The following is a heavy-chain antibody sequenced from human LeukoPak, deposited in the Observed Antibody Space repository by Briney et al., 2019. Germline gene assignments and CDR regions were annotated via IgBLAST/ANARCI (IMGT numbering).Heavy chain of an antibody. D-gene: IGHD3-22*01. CDR1: GFTFSSYG. CDR3: AREYATTYYYDSSGYQDNWSDP. J-gene: IGHJ5*02. CDR2: IWYDGSNK. V-gene: IGHV3-33*01. Sequence: GGSLRLSCAASGFTFSSYGMHWVRQAPGKGLEWVAVIWYDGSNKYYADSVKGRFTISRDNSKNTLYLQMNSLRAEDTAVYYCAREYATTYYYDSSGYQDNWSDPWGQGTLVTVSS.